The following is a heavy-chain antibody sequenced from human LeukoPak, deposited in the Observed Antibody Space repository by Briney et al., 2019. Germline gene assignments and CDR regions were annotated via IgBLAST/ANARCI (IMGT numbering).Heavy chain of an antibody. CDR2: INPSGGST. J-gene: IGHJ4*02. D-gene: IGHD2-2*02. Sequence: ASVKVSCKASGYTFTSYGISWVRQAPGQGLEWMGIINPSGGSTSYAQKFQGRVTMTRDTSTSTVYMELSSLRSEDTAVYYCARGRSTSCYSLYSWGQGTLVTVSS. V-gene: IGHV1-46*01. CDR3: ARGRSTSCYSLYS. CDR1: GYTFTSYG.